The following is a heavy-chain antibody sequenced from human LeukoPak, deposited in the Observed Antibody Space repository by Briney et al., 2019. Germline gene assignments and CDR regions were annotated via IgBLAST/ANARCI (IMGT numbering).Heavy chain of an antibody. Sequence: GGSLRLSCAASGFTFSSYWMSWVRQAPGKGLEWVANIKQDGSEKYYVDSVKGRFTTSRDNAKNSLYLQMNSLRAEDTAVYYCARVYYDSSGYRIDYWGQGTLVTVSS. CDR1: GFTFSSYW. J-gene: IGHJ4*02. CDR3: ARVYYDSSGYRIDY. CDR2: IKQDGSEK. D-gene: IGHD3-22*01. V-gene: IGHV3-7*01.